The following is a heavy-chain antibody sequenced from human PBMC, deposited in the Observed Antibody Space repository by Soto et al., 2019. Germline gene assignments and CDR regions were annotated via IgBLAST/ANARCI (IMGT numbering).Heavy chain of an antibody. CDR2: ISGSGGST. CDR3: AKEGPLHGDYVPYYYGMDV. Sequence: GGSLRPSCASAGFTFSSYAMSWVRQAPGKGLEWVSAISGSGGSTYYADSVKGRFTISRDNSKNTLYLQMNSLRAEDTAVYYCAKEGPLHGDYVPYYYGMDVWGQGTTVTVSS. V-gene: IGHV3-23*01. D-gene: IGHD4-17*01. CDR1: GFTFSSYA. J-gene: IGHJ6*02.